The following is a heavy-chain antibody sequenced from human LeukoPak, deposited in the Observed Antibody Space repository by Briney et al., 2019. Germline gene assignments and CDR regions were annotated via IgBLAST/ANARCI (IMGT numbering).Heavy chain of an antibody. CDR2: ISSSSSYI. J-gene: IGHJ3*02. CDR1: GFTFSSYS. D-gene: IGHD3-22*01. Sequence: GGSLRLSCAASGFTFSSYSMTWVRQAPGKGLEWVSSISSSSSYIYYADSVKSRFTISRDNAKNSLYLQMNSLRAEDTAVYYCAAVVNDAFDIWGQGTMVTVSS. CDR3: AAVVNDAFDI. V-gene: IGHV3-21*01.